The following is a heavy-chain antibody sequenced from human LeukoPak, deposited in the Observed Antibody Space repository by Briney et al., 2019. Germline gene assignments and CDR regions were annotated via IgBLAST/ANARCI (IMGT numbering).Heavy chain of an antibody. V-gene: IGHV1-8*02. J-gene: IGHJ6*03. Sequence: GASVKVSCKASGYTFTSYDINWVRQAAGQGLEWMGWMNPNSGNTSYAQKLQHRVTITRNTSISTAYMELSSLRSDDTAVYYSARKIPCWSARERAYYYYYMDVWGKGTTVTVSS. CDR1: GYTFTSYD. D-gene: IGHD6-6*01. CDR2: MNPNSGNT. CDR3: ARKIPCWSARERAYYYYYMDV.